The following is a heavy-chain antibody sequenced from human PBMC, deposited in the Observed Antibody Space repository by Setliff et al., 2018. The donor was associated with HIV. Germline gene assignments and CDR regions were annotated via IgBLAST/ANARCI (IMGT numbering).Heavy chain of an antibody. V-gene: IGHV2-70*11. CDR1: GFSLSKSGMC. J-gene: IGHJ4*02. CDR2: IDWDDDK. Sequence: VSGPTLVNPTHTLTLTCTFSGFSLSKSGMCVSWIRQPPGKALEWLARIDWDDDKYYRSSLKTRLTISKDTSKNQVVLRMTNMDPVDTATYYCARMISYSPYFDYWGQGTLVTVSS. D-gene: IGHD4-4*01. CDR3: ARMISYSPYFDY.